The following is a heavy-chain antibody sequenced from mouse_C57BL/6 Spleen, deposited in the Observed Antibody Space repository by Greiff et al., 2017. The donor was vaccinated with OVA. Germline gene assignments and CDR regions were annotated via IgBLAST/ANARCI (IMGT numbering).Heavy chain of an antibody. CDR1: GFTFSSYG. D-gene: IGHD2-4*01. CDR3: ARRAGYYDSAWFAY. V-gene: IGHV5-6*02. J-gene: IGHJ3*01. Sequence: EVKLMESGGDLVKPGGSLKLSCAASGFTFSSYGMSWVRQTPDKRLEWVATISSGGSYTYYPDSVKGRFTISRDNAKNTLYLQMSSLKSEDTAMYYCARRAGYYDSAWFAYWGQGTLVTVSA. CDR2: ISSGGSYT.